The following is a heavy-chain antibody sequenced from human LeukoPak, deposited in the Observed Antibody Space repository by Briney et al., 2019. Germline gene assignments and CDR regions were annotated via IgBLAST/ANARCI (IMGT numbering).Heavy chain of an antibody. J-gene: IGHJ4*02. CDR2: IYHSGST. CDR3: ARSPSMIVVVIDY. CDR1: GYSISSGYY. Sequence: SETLSLTCTVSGYSISSGYYWGWIRQPPGKGLEWIGSIYHSGSTYYNPSLKSRVTISVDTSKNQFSLELSSVTAADTAVYYCARSPSMIVVVIDYWGQGTLVTVSS. D-gene: IGHD3-22*01. V-gene: IGHV4-38-2*02.